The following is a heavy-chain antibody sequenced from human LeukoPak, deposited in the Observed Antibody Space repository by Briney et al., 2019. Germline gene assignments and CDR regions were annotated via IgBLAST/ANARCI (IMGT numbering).Heavy chain of an antibody. CDR2: IYTSGST. CDR1: GGSISSGSYY. Sequence: PSQTLSLTCTVSGGSISSGSYYWSWIRQPAGKGLEWIGRIYTSGSTNYNPSLKSRVTISVDTSKNQFSLKLSSVTAADTAVYYCARWAELRPYYFDYWGQGTLVTVSS. CDR3: ARWAELRPYYFDY. J-gene: IGHJ4*02. D-gene: IGHD1-7*01. V-gene: IGHV4-61*02.